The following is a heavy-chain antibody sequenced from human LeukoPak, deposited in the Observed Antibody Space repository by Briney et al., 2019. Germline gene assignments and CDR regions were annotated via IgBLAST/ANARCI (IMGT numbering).Heavy chain of an antibody. CDR3: ARGLGTRYFDL. D-gene: IGHD2-2*01. Sequence: SETLSLTCTDSGGSISSHYWSWIRQPPGKGLEWIGYIYYSGSTNYNPSLKSRVTISVDTSKYQFSLKLSSVTAADTAVYYCARGLGTRYFDLWGRGTLVTVSS. V-gene: IGHV4-59*11. CDR1: GGSISSHY. J-gene: IGHJ2*01. CDR2: IYYSGST.